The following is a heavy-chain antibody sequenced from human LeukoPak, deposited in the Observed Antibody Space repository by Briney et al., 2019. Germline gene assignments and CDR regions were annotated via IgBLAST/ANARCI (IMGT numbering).Heavy chain of an antibody. CDR1: GGSFSGYQ. J-gene: IGHJ5*02. CDR2: INHSGST. CDR3: ARASHYYGSGSYYTRPRWLDP. V-gene: IGHV4-34*01. Sequence: SETLSLTCAVYGGSFSGYQWSWIRQPPAKGLEWIGEINHSGSTNYNPSLKSRVTISVDTSKNQFSLKLSSVTAADTAVYYCARASHYYGSGSYYTRPRWLDPWGQGTLVTVSS. D-gene: IGHD3-10*01.